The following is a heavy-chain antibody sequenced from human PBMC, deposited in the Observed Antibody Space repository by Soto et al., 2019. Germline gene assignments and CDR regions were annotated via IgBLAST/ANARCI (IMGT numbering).Heavy chain of an antibody. V-gene: IGHV3-23*01. J-gene: IGHJ4*02. CDR3: AKGRMVRGFPYYFDY. CDR2: ISGSGGST. CDR1: GFTFSSYA. Sequence: GGSLRLSCAASGFTFSSYAMSWVRQAPGKGLGWVSAISGSGGSTYYADSVKGRFTISRDNSKNTLYLQMNSLRAEDTAVYYCAKGRMVRGFPYYFDYWGQGTLVTVSS. D-gene: IGHD3-10*01.